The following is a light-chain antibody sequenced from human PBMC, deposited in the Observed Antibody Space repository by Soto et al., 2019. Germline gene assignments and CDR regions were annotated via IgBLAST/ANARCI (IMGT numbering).Light chain of an antibody. Sequence: EIVLTQSPGILSLSPGERATLSCRASQSVSNDFLAWYQQKPGQAPRLLIYGASSRATGIPDRFSGSGSGTDFTLTISRLEPEDFAVYYCQQLGTFGQGTKVDIK. CDR2: GAS. J-gene: IGKJ1*01. V-gene: IGKV3-20*01. CDR1: QSVSNDF. CDR3: QQLGT.